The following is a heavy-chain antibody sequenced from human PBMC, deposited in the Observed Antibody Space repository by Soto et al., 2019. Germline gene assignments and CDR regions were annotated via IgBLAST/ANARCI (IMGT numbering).Heavy chain of an antibody. V-gene: IGHV3-20*04. Sequence: EVQMVESAGGVVRPGGSLRLSGAGSGFNFDDYGMSWVRQAPGKGLEWVSGINWNGGSKGYADCVKGRFTISRDNAKTSLDLEMNSLSAEVTALYYCARVSGRYISGQNSFDPWGQGTLVTVSS. CDR3: ARVSGRYISGQNSFDP. CDR1: GFNFDDYG. J-gene: IGHJ5*02. CDR2: INWNGGSK. D-gene: IGHD6-19*01.